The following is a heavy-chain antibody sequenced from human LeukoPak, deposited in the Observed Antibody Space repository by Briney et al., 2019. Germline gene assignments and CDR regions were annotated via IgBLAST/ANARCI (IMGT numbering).Heavy chain of an antibody. CDR3: AKDVYGDYGWYFDL. V-gene: IGHV3-9*03. CDR2: ISWNSGSI. D-gene: IGHD4-17*01. Sequence: PGGFLRLSCAASGFTFDDYAMHWVRQAPGKGLEWVSGISWNSGSIGYADSVKGRFTISRDNAKNSLYLQMNSLRAEDMALYYCAKDVYGDYGWYFDLWGRGTLVTVSS. J-gene: IGHJ2*01. CDR1: GFTFDDYA.